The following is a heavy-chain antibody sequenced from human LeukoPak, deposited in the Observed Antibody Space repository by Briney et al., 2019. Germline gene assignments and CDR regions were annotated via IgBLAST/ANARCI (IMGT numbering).Heavy chain of an antibody. CDR2: ISWNSDTT. D-gene: IGHD3-22*01. CDR3: GKIRHSYDTSGYYDY. CDR1: GFNFDDYA. J-gene: IGHJ4*02. V-gene: IGHV3-9*01. Sequence: SLRLLCAASGFNFDDYAMHWVRQAPGKGLEWVSSISWNSDTTGYADSVKGRFTISRDHAKNSLYLQMNSLRAEDTALYYCGKIRHSYDTSGYYDYWGQGTLVIVSS.